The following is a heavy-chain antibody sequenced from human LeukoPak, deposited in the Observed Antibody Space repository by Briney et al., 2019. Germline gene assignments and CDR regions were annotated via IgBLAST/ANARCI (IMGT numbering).Heavy chain of an antibody. V-gene: IGHV3-49*04. CDR1: GFTFGDYV. D-gene: IGHD1-26*01. Sequence: GGSLRLSCTASGFTFGDYVMSWVRQAPGKGLEWVGFIRSKAYGGTTKNAASVKGRFTISRDDSRSIAYLQMNSLKTEDTAVYYCARVGATSWYWGQGTLVTVSS. CDR3: ARVGATSWY. CDR2: IRSKAYGGTT. J-gene: IGHJ4*02.